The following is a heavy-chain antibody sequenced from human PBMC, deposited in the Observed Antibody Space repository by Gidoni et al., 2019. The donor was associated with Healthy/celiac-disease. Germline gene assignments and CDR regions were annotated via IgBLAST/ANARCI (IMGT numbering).Heavy chain of an antibody. J-gene: IGHJ6*02. CDR2: IWYDGSNN. CDR3: ARINLGDFWSGYYGAEADYYYYYGMDV. CDR1: GSTFCSSG. Sequence: QVHLVESGGGVVQPGRSLRLSCAASGSTFCSSGMHWVSPAPGQGREWVAVIWYDGSNNTDADSVKSRFTIARDKSKNTLYLQMNSLRAEDTAVYYCARINLGDFWSGYYGAEADYYYYYGMDVWGQGTTVTVSS. D-gene: IGHD3-3*01. V-gene: IGHV3-33*01.